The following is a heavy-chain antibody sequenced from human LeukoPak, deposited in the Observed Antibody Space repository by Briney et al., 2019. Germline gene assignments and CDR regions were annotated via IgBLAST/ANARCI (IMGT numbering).Heavy chain of an antibody. J-gene: IGHJ6*02. Sequence: GGSLRLSCTASGFTFSSYSMNWVRQAPGKGLEWIAYIRGGSSGIYYTDSVKGRFTISRDNAKNSLYLQMNSLRAEDTAIYFCARGHCRRTSCYSSGGYYYYSMDVWGQGTTVIVSS. CDR3: ARGHCRRTSCYSSGGYYYYSMDV. V-gene: IGHV3-48*04. CDR2: IRGGSSGI. CDR1: GFTFSSYS. D-gene: IGHD2-2*01.